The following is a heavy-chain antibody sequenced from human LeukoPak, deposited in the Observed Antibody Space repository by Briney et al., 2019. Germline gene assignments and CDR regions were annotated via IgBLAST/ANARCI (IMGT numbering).Heavy chain of an antibody. J-gene: IGHJ4*02. CDR2: ISDSGGST. D-gene: IGHD6-19*01. CDR1: GFTFSSYA. CDR3: AKMPVSYSSGRSTFDY. Sequence: PGGSLRLSCAASGFTFSSYAMSWVRQTPGKGLEWVSGISDSGGSTYYADSVKGRFTISRDNSKNTLYLQMNSLRAEDTAIYYCAKMPVSYSSGRSTFDYWGQGTLVTVSS. V-gene: IGHV3-23*01.